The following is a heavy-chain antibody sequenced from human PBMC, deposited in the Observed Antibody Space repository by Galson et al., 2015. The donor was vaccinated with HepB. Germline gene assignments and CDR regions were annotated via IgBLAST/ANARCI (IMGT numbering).Heavy chain of an antibody. J-gene: IGHJ3*02. Sequence: SLRLSCAASGFTFSGTAMHWVRQASGKGLEWVGRIRSKANSYATAYAASVKGRFTISSDDSKNTAFLQMNSLKTEDTAVYYCTSIQYYFDSSGFYRRNAFDIWGQGTMVTVSS. V-gene: IGHV3-73*01. CDR2: IRSKANSYAT. CDR1: GFTFSGTA. CDR3: TSIQYYFDSSGFYRRNAFDI. D-gene: IGHD3-22*01.